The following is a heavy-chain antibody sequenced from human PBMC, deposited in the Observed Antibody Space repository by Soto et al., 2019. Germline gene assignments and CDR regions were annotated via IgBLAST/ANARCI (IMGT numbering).Heavy chain of an antibody. V-gene: IGHV4-30-2*01. CDR3: ATYRKFFDI. CDR1: GGYISGGCYS. Sequence: PSETLSLPCAVSGGYISGGCYSWIWIRQPPGKGLEWSGFIYNSGSTYYNSSLKSRVTISVDRSKNHFFLNLTSVTAADTAVYYCATYRKFFDIWGQGTMVTVAS. J-gene: IGHJ3*02. CDR2: IYNSGST.